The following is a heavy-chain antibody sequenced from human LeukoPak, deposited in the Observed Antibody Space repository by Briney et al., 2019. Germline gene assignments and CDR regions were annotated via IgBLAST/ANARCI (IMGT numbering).Heavy chain of an antibody. CDR3: ARVYSSSWIPFDY. CDR2: INPNTGDT. CDR1: GYTFTGYY. D-gene: IGHD6-13*01. Sequence: ASVRVSCKASGYTFTGYYMHWVRQAPGQGLEWMGWINPNTGDTNFAQKFQGRVTMTRDTSISTAYMDLSRLRSDDTAVYYCARVYSSSWIPFDYWGRGTLVTVSS. J-gene: IGHJ4*02. V-gene: IGHV1-2*02.